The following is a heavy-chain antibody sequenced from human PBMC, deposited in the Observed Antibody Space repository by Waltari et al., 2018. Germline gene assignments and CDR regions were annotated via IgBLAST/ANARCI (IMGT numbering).Heavy chain of an antibody. D-gene: IGHD5-12*01. CDR2: IYTSGST. CDR1: GGSISSGSYY. CDR3: ARGRSGYDPGDY. Sequence: QVQLQESGPGLVKPSQTLSLTCTVSGGSISSGSYYWTWIRQPAGKGLEWIGYIYTSGSTNYNPSLKSRVTISVDTSKNQFSLKLSSVTAADTAVYYCARGRSGYDPGDYWGQGTLVTVSS. J-gene: IGHJ4*02. V-gene: IGHV4-61*09.